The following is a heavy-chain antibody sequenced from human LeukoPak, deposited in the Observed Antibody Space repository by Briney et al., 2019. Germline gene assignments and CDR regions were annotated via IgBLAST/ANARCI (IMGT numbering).Heavy chain of an antibody. J-gene: IGHJ4*02. CDR1: GFTFSSNS. CDR3: ARDLTTMVRGLPPDY. Sequence: GGSLRLSCAASGFTFSSNSMNWVRQAPGKGLEWVSYISRSSDTIYYADSVKGRFTISRDNAKNSLYLQMNSLRDEDTAVYYCARDLTTMVRGLPPDYWGQGTLVTVSS. D-gene: IGHD3-10*01. V-gene: IGHV3-48*02. CDR2: ISRSSDTI.